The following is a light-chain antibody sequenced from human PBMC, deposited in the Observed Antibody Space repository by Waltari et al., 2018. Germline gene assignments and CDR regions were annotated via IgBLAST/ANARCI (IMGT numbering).Light chain of an antibody. CDR3: QQCGSSPRGT. Sequence: IVLTQSPGTLSLSPGHTGTLSCRASQSLSSSSLAWHQQRPGQAPRLLIDGSSNRASGIPGRFSGRGSGTHFTLIVSGLEPDESAVYYCQQCGSSPRGTFGQGTKLEIK. V-gene: IGKV3-20*01. J-gene: IGKJ2*01. CDR2: GSS. CDR1: QSLSSSS.